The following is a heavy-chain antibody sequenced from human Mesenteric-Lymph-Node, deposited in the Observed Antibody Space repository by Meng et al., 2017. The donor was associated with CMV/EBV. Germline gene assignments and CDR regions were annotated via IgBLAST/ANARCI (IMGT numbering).Heavy chain of an antibody. Sequence: ASVKVSCKAVGHTFSGYYIHWVRQAPGKGLEWMGWINPTDDGSKYAQKSQGRVTMTYDTSANTAYMELRSLRSDDTAVYYCARTITMEGMDVWGQGTTVTVSS. CDR3: ARTITMEGMDV. CDR2: INPTDDGS. CDR1: GHTFSGYY. V-gene: IGHV1-2*02. D-gene: IGHD3-10*01. J-gene: IGHJ6*02.